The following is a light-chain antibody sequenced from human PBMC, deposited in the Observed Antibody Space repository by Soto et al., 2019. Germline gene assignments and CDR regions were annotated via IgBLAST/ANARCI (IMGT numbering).Light chain of an antibody. CDR3: QQYNSYSFT. CDR1: QSISSW. V-gene: IGKV1-5*01. J-gene: IGKJ3*01. CDR2: DAS. Sequence: DIQMTQSPSTLSASVGDRVTITCRASQSISSWLAWYQQKPGKAPKLLIYDASSLESGVPSRLSGSGSGTEFTLTISSLQPDDVATYYCQQYNSYSFTFGPGTKVDIK.